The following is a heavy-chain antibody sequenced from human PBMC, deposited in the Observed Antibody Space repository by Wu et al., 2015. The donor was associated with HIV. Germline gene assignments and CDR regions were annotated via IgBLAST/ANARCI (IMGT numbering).Heavy chain of an antibody. CDR2: INPNSGGT. Sequence: QVQLVQSGAEVKKPGASVKVSCKASGYTFTGYYMHWVRQAPGQGLEWMGWINPNSGGTNYAQKFQGRVTMTRDTSISTAYMELSRLRSDDTAVYYCARMTNWNKVRRAFDIWGQGTMVTVSS. J-gene: IGHJ3*02. V-gene: IGHV1-2*02. CDR1: GYTFTGYY. D-gene: IGHD1/OR15-1a*01. CDR3: ARMTNWNKVRRAFDI.